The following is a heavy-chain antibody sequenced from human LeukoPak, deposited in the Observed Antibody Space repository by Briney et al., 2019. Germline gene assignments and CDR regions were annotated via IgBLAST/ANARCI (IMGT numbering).Heavy chain of an antibody. D-gene: IGHD6-19*01. CDR1: GGSISSYY. CDR3: AREAKQWLAPDY. V-gene: IGHV4-59*01. J-gene: IGHJ4*02. CDR2: IYYSGST. Sequence: PSETLSLTCTVSGGSISSYYWSWIRQPPGKRLEWIGYIYYSGSTNYNPSLKSRVTISVDTSKNQFSLKLSSVTAADTAVYYCAREAKQWLAPDYWGQGTLVTVSS.